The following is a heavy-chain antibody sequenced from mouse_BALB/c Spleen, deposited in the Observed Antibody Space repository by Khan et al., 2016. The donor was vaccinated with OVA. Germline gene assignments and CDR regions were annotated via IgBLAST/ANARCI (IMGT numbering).Heavy chain of an antibody. CDR2: ISYSGST. Sequence: EVQLQESGPGLVKPSQSLSLTCTVTGYSITSGYGWNWLRKFPGNKLEWMGYISYSGSTNYNPSLKSRISITRDTSKNQFFLQLNSVTTEDTASYYWARTARIKYWGQGTTLTVSS. CDR3: ARTARIKY. J-gene: IGHJ2*01. V-gene: IGHV3-2*02. CDR1: GYSITSGYG. D-gene: IGHD1-2*01.